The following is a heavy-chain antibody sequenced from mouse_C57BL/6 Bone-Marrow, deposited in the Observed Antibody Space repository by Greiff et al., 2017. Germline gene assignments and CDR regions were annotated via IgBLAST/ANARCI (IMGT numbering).Heavy chain of an antibody. CDR2: IDPSDSYI. CDR1: GYTFTSYW. J-gene: IGHJ2*01. V-gene: IGHV1-69*01. CDR3: ARDGSLDY. Sequence: QVQLKQPGAELVMPGASVKLSCKASGYTFTSYWMHWVKQRPGQGLEWIGEIDPSDSYINYNQKFKGKSTLTVDKSSSTAYMQLSSLTSEDSAVYYCARDGSLDYWGQGTTLTVSS. D-gene: IGHD1-1*01.